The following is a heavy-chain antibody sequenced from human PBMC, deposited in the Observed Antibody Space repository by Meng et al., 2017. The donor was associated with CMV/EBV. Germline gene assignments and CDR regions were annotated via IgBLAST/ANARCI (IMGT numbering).Heavy chain of an antibody. D-gene: IGHD2-2*01. CDR2: SNAGNGNT. V-gene: IGHV1-3*02. Sequence: QVQLVQSGAEGKKPGASVKVSCKASGYTFTSYAMHWVRQAPGQRLEWMGWSNAGNGNTKYSQKLQGRVTMTTDTSTSTAYMELRSLRSDDTAVYYCARDLRPSTSPLDLWGRGTLVTVSS. CDR1: GYTFTSYA. CDR3: ARDLRPSTSPLDL. J-gene: IGHJ2*01.